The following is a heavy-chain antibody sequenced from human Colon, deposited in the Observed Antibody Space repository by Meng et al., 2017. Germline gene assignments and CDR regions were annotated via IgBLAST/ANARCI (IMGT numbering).Heavy chain of an antibody. D-gene: IGHD3/OR15-3a*01. CDR2: ISNSGTST. V-gene: IGHV3-23*04. CDR1: GFTVSSNY. J-gene: IGHJ4*02. Sequence: EVQLVGSGGGLVQAGGSLRLSCAASGFTVSSNYMSWVRQAPGKGLEWVSAISNSGTSTYDADSVKGRFTISRDNSRNTLYLQMNSLRAEDTAVYYCAKGRTSDYWGQGTLVTVSS. CDR3: AKGRTSDY.